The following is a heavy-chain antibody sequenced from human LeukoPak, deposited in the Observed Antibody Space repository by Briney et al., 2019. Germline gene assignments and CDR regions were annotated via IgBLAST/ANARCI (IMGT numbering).Heavy chain of an antibody. J-gene: IGHJ4*02. D-gene: IGHD3-16*02. V-gene: IGHV3-30-3*01. CDR3: AKDLNAWGNYRSTFDY. CDR1: GFTFSTYA. Sequence: PGGSLRLSCAASGFTFSTYAMHWVRQAPGKGLEWVALISYDGNNKYYADSVKGRFTISRDNSKNTLYLQMNSLRAEDTALYYCAKDLNAWGNYRSTFDYWGQGTLVTVSS. CDR2: ISYDGNNK.